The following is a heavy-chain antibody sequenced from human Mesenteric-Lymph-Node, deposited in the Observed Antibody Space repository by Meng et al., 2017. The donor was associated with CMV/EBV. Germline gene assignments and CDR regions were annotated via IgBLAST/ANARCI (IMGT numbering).Heavy chain of an antibody. CDR1: GFTFRSHW. J-gene: IGHJ4*02. V-gene: IGHV3-7*01. D-gene: IGHD2-2*02. CDR3: ARVPMAYYCDSISCYTHYYFDY. CDR2: IKAGGSET. Sequence: GESLKISCAVSGFTFRSHWIGWVRQVPGKGLEWVANIKAGGSETYYVESVKGRVTISRDDAKSSVYLQVNSLRAADTAVYYCARVPMAYYCDSISCYTHYYFDYWGQGTLVTVSS.